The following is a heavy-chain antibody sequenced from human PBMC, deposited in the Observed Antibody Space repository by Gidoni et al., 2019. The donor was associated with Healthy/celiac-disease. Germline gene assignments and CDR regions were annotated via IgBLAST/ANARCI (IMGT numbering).Heavy chain of an antibody. J-gene: IGHJ6*02. CDR2: INHSGST. V-gene: IGHV4-34*01. Sequence: QVQLQQWGAGLLKPSETLSLTCAVYGGSFSGSYWSWIRQPPGKGLEWIGEINHSGSTNYNPSLKSRVTISVDTSKNQFSLKLSSVTAADTAVYYCARARLRSIAARPIYYYGMDVWGQGTTVTVSS. CDR3: ARARLRSIAARPIYYYGMDV. D-gene: IGHD6-6*01. CDR1: GGSFSGSY.